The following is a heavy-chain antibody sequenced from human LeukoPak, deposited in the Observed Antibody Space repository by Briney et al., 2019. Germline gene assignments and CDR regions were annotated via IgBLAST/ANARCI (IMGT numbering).Heavy chain of an antibody. CDR1: GFTFTRYG. D-gene: IGHD1-1*01. CDR2: ISYDGTNK. Sequence: GGSLRLSCAASGFTFTRYGMHSVRQAPGKGLEWVAAISYDGTNKYYADSVKGRFTISRDNSKNTLSLQMNSLRAEDTAVYYCAKDSSNWIPDAFDIWGQGTMVTVSS. J-gene: IGHJ3*02. V-gene: IGHV3-30*18. CDR3: AKDSSNWIPDAFDI.